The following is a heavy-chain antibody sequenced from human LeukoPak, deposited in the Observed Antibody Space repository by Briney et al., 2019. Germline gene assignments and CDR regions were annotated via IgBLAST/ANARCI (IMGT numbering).Heavy chain of an antibody. D-gene: IGHD6-6*01. CDR2: INPEXXDT. CDR3: ARAGPTAARLSPGGSFDY. J-gene: IGHJ4*02. CDR1: GYXXTGYY. V-gene: IGHV1-2*02. Sequence: ASVKVSCKASGYXXTGYYVHXXXXXPXXXLEWVGWINPEXXDTKYAKKFKGRVTTTRDTPINTAYMELSRLRSDDTAVYFCARAGPTAARLSPGGSFDYWGQGTLLTVSS.